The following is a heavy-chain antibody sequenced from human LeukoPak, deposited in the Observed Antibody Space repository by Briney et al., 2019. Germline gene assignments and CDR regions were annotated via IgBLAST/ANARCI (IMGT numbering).Heavy chain of an antibody. V-gene: IGHV3-23*01. CDR2: ISSGGVST. J-gene: IGHJ4*02. CDR3: ARGFDY. Sequence: GGSLRLSCAASGFTFSSHAMSWVRQAPGKGLEWVSGISSGGVSTYYADSVKGRFSISRDNSKNTLYLQMNSLRAEDTAVYYCARGFDYWGQGTLVTVSS. CDR1: GFTFSSHA.